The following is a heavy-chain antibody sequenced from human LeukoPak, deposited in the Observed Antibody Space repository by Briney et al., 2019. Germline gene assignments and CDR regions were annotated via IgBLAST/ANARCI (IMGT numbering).Heavy chain of an antibody. J-gene: IGHJ5*02. V-gene: IGHV1-2*02. CDR1: GYTVTSNG. CDR3: ATKYGILAGYDNCCGP. D-gene: IGHD3-9*01. Sequence: ASEKVSFTASGYTVTSNGINWVRQAPGQGHAGMGWINLNTGATNYADQFQGRIAMTGDASISTGFMEVSTLRSDDTAVYFCATKYGILAGYDNCCGPWGQRTLVSVSS. CDR2: INLNTGAT.